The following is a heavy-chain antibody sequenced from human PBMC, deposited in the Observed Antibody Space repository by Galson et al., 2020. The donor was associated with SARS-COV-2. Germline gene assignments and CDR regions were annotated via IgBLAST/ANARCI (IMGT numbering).Heavy chain of an antibody. Sequence: GESLKISCAASGFTFDDYTMHWVRQAPGKGLEWVSLISWDGGSTYYADSVKGRFTISRDNSKNSLYLQMNSLRTEDTALYYCAKDETVTTWGDYYYYYGMDVWGQGTTVTVSS. CDR2: ISWDGGST. CDR1: GFTFDDYT. V-gene: IGHV3-43*01. CDR3: AKDETVTTWGDYYYYYGMDV. D-gene: IGHD4-17*01. J-gene: IGHJ6*02.